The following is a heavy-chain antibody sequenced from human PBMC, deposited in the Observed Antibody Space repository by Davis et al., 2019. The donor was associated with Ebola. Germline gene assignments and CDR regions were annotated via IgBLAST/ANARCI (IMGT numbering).Heavy chain of an antibody. CDR3: ARVPSYYYYYMDV. Sequence: PSETLSLTCTVSGGSISSGSYYWSWIRQPAGKGLEWIGHIYTSGSTNYNPSLKSRVTISVDTSKNQFSLKLSSVTAADTAVYYCARVPSYYYYYMDVWGKGTTVTVSS. CDR1: GGSISSGSYY. J-gene: IGHJ6*03. V-gene: IGHV4-61*09. CDR2: IYTSGST.